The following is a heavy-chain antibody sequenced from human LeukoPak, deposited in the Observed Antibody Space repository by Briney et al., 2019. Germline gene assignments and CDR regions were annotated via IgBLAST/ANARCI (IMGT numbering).Heavy chain of an antibody. CDR1: GFTFSSYA. D-gene: IGHD6-13*01. CDR3: AKSVGSSSGSRGDY. V-gene: IGHV3-23*01. Sequence: GGSLRLSCAASGFTFSSYAMSWVRQAPGKGLEWVSAISGSGGSTYYADSVKGRFTISRDNSKNTLYLQMNSLRAEDTAVYYCAKSVGSSSGSRGDYWGQGTLVTVSS. J-gene: IGHJ4*02. CDR2: ISGSGGST.